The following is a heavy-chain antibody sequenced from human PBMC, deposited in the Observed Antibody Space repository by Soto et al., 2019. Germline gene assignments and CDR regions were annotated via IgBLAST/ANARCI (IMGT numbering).Heavy chain of an antibody. CDR1: GYTLNTYG. Sequence: QVQLVQSGAEVKKPGASVKVSCKASGYTLNTYGITWVRHAPGQGLEWMAWISANNDHTNYPQKLQGRVTMTTDTPTSTAYMELRSLTSDDTAVYYCARGTYFDYWGQGTLVTVSS. V-gene: IGHV1-18*01. J-gene: IGHJ4*02. CDR3: ARGTYFDY. CDR2: ISANNDHT.